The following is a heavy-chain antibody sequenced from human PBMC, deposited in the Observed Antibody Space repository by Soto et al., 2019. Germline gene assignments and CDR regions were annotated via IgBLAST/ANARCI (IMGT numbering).Heavy chain of an antibody. CDR3: ARYSSGPTAEYFQH. V-gene: IGHV1-18*04. Sequence: GASVKVSCKASGYTFTSYGISWVRQAPGQGLEWMGWISAYNGNTNYAQKLQGRVTMTTDTSTSTAYMELRSLRSDDTAVYYCARYSSGPTAEYFQHWGQGTLVTSPQ. J-gene: IGHJ1*01. D-gene: IGHD6-19*01. CDR2: ISAYNGNT. CDR1: GYTFTSYG.